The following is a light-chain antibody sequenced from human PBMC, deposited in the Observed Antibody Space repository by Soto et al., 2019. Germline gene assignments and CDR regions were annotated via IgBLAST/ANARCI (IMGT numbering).Light chain of an antibody. CDR1: QSVSSSY. Sequence: ITLTQSPGTLPLSPGERAPLSCRASQSVSSSYLAWYQPKPGQAPRLXXYGASSRANGIPDRFSVSGSGTDLTLTISRLEPADFAFYYCQQYGSSPIISFGQGTRLEIK. CDR3: QQYGSSPIIS. V-gene: IGKV3-20*01. CDR2: GAS. J-gene: IGKJ5*01.